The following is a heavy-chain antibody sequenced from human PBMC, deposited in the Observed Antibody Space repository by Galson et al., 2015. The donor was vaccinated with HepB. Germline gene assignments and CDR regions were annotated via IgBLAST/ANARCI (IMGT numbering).Heavy chain of an antibody. V-gene: IGHV3-30*18. D-gene: IGHD3-10*01. CDR3: AKDEDYYGSGSYYGLYFQH. CDR2: ISYDASNK. J-gene: IGHJ1*01. Sequence: SLRLSCAASGLTFSAYGMHWVRQAPGKGLEWVAFISYDASNKYYADSVKGRFTISRDNSKNTLYLQMNSLRAEDTAVYYCAKDEDYYGSGSYYGLYFQHWGQGTLVTVSS. CDR1: GLTFSAYG.